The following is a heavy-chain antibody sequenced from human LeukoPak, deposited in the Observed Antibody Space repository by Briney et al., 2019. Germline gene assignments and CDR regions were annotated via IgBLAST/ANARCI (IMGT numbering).Heavy chain of an antibody. V-gene: IGHV3-74*01. Sequence: PGGALRLSCADCGFTFSRYWRHRVRQARGTGVVGVSRIYSDGSITDYADSVRGRFTIPRDNAKNPLYLQMNSLRADDMAVYYCSRGDCTSTTCHNLFDPWGQGTLVTVSS. CDR3: SRGDCTSTTCHNLFDP. CDR2: IYSDGSIT. D-gene: IGHD2-2*01. J-gene: IGHJ5*02. CDR1: GFTFSRYW.